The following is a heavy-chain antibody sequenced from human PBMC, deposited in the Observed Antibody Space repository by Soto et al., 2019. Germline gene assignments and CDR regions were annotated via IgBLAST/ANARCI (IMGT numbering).Heavy chain of an antibody. CDR3: ARTSRLKGQYYYYGMDV. V-gene: IGHV2-70*01. CDR1: GFSLTTSGMC. CDR2: IDWDDDK. D-gene: IGHD2-8*01. Sequence: SGPTLVNPTQTLALTCTFSGFSLTTSGMCVTWIRQPPGKALEWLALIDWDDDKYYSTSLKTRLIISKDTSKNQVVLTMTNMEPVDTATYYCARTSRLKGQYYYYGMDVWGQGTTVTVSS. J-gene: IGHJ6*02.